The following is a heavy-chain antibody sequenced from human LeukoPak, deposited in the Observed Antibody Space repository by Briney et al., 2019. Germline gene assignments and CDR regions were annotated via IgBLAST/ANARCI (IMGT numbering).Heavy chain of an antibody. D-gene: IGHD3-22*01. CDR3: VIRIAMIVGQDFDY. V-gene: IGHV4-61*02. J-gene: IGHJ4*02. CDR1: GGSTSSGSYY. Sequence: SETLSLTCTVSGGSTSSGSYYWSWIRQPAGKGLEWIGRIYTSGNTNYNPSLKSRVTISVATSKNQFSLKLSSVTAADTAVYYCVIRIAMIVGQDFDYWGQGTPVTVSS. CDR2: IYTSGNT.